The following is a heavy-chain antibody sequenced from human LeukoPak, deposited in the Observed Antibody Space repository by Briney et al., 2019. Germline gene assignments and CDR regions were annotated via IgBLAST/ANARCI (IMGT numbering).Heavy chain of an antibody. CDR2: ISYDGSNK. CDR3: AKDLDCGSTSCYLYYYYYMDV. CDR1: GFTVSSYG. Sequence: PGGSLRLSCAASGFTVSSYGMHWVRQAPGKGLEWVALISYDGSNKDYADSVRGRFTISRDSSKNTLYLQMNSLRAEDTAVYYCAKDLDCGSTSCYLYYYYYMDVWGKGTTVTVSS. V-gene: IGHV3-30*18. J-gene: IGHJ6*03. D-gene: IGHD2-2*01.